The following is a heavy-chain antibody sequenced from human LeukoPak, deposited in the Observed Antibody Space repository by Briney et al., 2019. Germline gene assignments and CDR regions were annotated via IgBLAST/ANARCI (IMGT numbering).Heavy chain of an antibody. CDR1: GGSIRSHY. Sequence: PSETLSLTCTVSGGSIRSHYWSWIRQPPGKGLEWIGYIYYSGSTNYNPSLKSRVTISVDTSKNQFSLQLSSVTAADTAVYYCARHSPLLRWFDPWGQGTLVTVSS. V-gene: IGHV4-59*08. CDR2: IYYSGST. CDR3: ARHSPLLRWFDP. J-gene: IGHJ5*02. D-gene: IGHD3-22*01.